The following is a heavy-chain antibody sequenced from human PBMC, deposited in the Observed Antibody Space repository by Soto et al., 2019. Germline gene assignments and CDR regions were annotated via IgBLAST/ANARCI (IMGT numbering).Heavy chain of an antibody. V-gene: IGHV4-38-2*02. Sequence: PSETLSLTCAVSGYSISSGYYWGWIRQPPGKGLEWIGSIYHSGSTYYNPSLKSRVTISVDTSKNQFSLKLSSVTAADTAVYYCARDLRIGDYYGSGGGYYYGMDVWGQGTTVTVS. CDR2: IYHSGST. J-gene: IGHJ6*02. CDR3: ARDLRIGDYYGSGGGYYYGMDV. D-gene: IGHD3-10*01. CDR1: GYSISSGYY.